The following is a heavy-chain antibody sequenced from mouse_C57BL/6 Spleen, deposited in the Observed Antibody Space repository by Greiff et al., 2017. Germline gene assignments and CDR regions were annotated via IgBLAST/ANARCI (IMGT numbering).Heavy chain of an antibody. D-gene: IGHD2-1*01. Sequence: QVQLQQPGTELVKPGASVKLSCKASGYTFTSYWMHWVKQRPGQGLEWIGNINPSNGGTNYNEKFKGKATLTVDKSSSTAYMQLSSLTSEDSAVYDCARGGDYYGNAFDYWGQGTTVTVSS. CDR1: GYTFTSYW. CDR2: INPSNGGT. J-gene: IGHJ2*01. V-gene: IGHV1-53*01. CDR3: ARGGDYYGNAFDY.